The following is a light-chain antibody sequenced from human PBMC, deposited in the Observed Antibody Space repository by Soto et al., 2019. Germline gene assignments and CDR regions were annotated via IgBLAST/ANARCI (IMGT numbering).Light chain of an antibody. CDR1: QGISNY. V-gene: IGKV1-27*01. J-gene: IGKJ4*01. CDR2: GAS. Sequence: DIQMTQSPSSLSASVGDRVTITCRASQGISNYLAWYQQKAGKVPQVLIYGASTLQSGVPSRFSGSGSGTDFSLTITNPQPEDAATYYCQMCDSAHALSFGGGTKVEIK. CDR3: QMCDSAHALS.